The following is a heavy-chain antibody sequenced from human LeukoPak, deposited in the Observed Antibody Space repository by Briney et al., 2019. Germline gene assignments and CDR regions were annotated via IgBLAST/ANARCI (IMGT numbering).Heavy chain of an antibody. D-gene: IGHD2-21*01. CDR2: MNPNSGDT. J-gene: IGHJ4*02. CDR1: GYTFTIYD. CDR3: ARGKVAPLWY. V-gene: IGHV1-8*01. Sequence: ASVKVSCKTSGYTFTIYDITWVRQATGQGLEWMGWMNPNSGDTGYAQKFQGRVTMTRNTSISTAYMELSSLRSEDTAVYYCARGKVAPLWYWGQGTLVTVSS.